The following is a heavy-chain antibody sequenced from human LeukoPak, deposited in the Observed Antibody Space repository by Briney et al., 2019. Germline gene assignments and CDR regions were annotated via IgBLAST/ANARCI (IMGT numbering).Heavy chain of an antibody. J-gene: IGHJ4*02. CDR1: GFTFSSYW. CDR2: IKQDGSEK. CDR3: ARDSGQLLLFPDY. Sequence: GGSLRLSCAASGFTFSSYWMSWARQAPGKGLEWVANIKQDGSEKYYVDSVKGRFTISRDNAKNSLYLQMNSLRAEDTAVYYCARDSGQLLLFPDYWGQGTLVTVSS. V-gene: IGHV3-7*01. D-gene: IGHD2-2*01.